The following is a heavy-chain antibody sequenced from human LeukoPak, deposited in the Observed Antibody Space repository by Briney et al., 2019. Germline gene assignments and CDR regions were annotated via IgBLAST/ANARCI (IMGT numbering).Heavy chain of an antibody. CDR2: INHSGST. Sequence: SETLSLTCAVYGGSFSGYYWSWIRQPPGKGLEWIGEINHSGSTNYNPSLKSRVTISVDTSKNQFFLKLSSVTAADTAVYYCARGIRLWMDVWGKGTTVTVSS. J-gene: IGHJ6*04. CDR3: ARGIRLWMDV. D-gene: IGHD5-12*01. V-gene: IGHV4-34*01. CDR1: GGSFSGYY.